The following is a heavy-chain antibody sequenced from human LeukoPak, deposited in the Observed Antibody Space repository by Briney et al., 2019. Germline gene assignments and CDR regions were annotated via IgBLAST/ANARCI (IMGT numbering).Heavy chain of an antibody. CDR3: AREYSSARAFDY. D-gene: IGHD6-19*01. J-gene: IGHJ4*02. CDR1: GFTFSSYA. V-gene: IGHV3-30-3*01. Sequence: GGSLRLPCAASGFTFSSYAMHWVRQAPGKGLEWVAVISYDGSNKYYADSVKGRFTISRDNSKNTLYLQMNSLRAEDTAVYYCAREYSSARAFDYWGQGTLVTVSS. CDR2: ISYDGSNK.